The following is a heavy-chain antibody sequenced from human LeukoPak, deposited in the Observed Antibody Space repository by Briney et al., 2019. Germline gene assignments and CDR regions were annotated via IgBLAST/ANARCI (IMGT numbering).Heavy chain of an antibody. CDR2: INSDGSST. CDR3: ARGPMGKGYFDY. J-gene: IGHJ4*02. D-gene: IGHD3-10*01. CDR1: GFTFSSYW. V-gene: IGHV3-74*01. Sequence: PGGSLRLSCAASGFTFSSYWMHWVRQAPGKGLVWVSRINSDGSSTSHADSVKGRFTISRDNAKNTLYLQMNSLRAEDTAVYYCARGPMGKGYFDYWGQGTLVTVSS.